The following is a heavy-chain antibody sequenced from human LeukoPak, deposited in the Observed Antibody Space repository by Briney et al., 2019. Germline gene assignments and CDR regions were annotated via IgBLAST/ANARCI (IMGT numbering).Heavy chain of an antibody. CDR3: AKDLEMATDY. CDR2: IAYDGSNK. Sequence: PGGSLRLSCAASGFTFSSYGMHWVRQAPGKGLEWVAFIAYDGSNKYYADSVKGRFTISRDNSKNTLYLQMNSLRAEDTAVYYCAKDLEMATDYWGQGTLVTVSS. CDR1: GFTFSSYG. V-gene: IGHV3-30*18. D-gene: IGHD5-24*01. J-gene: IGHJ4*02.